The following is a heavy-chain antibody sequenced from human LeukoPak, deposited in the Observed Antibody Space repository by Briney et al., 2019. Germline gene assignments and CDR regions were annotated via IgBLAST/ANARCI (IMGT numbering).Heavy chain of an antibody. CDR2: IYTSGST. D-gene: IGHD2-2*02. Sequence: SETLSLTCTVSGGSISSYYWSWIRQPAGKGLEWIGRIYTSGSTNYNPSLKSRVTMSVDMSKNQFSLKLSSVTAADTAVYYCARSPNCSSTSCYIRDFDYWGQGTLVTVSS. J-gene: IGHJ4*02. V-gene: IGHV4-4*07. CDR1: GGSISSYY. CDR3: ARSPNCSSTSCYIRDFDY.